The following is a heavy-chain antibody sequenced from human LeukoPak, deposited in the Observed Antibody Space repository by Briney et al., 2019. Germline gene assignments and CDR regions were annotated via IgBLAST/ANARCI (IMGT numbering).Heavy chain of an antibody. CDR2: ISYDGSEK. Sequence: PGGSLRLSCAASGFTFSSYGMHWVRQAPGKGLEWVAVISYDGSEKYYADSVKGRFSISRDNSKSTLYLQMNSLRAEDTAVYYCAKAGNNYGLAYWGQGTLVTVSS. V-gene: IGHV3-30*18. D-gene: IGHD5-18*01. CDR1: GFTFSSYG. J-gene: IGHJ4*02. CDR3: AKAGNNYGLAY.